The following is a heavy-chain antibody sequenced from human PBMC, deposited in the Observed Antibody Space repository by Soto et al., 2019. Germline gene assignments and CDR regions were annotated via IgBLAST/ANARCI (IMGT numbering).Heavy chain of an antibody. D-gene: IGHD1-26*01. CDR2: IRNSGGNT. CDR3: AKSGSNSYFDY. Sequence: WGSLGFSGASSVFTFRIYAMSWVRQAQGKGLEWVSVIRNSGGNTYYADSVKGRFTISRDNSKNTLYLQMNSLRTEDTAVYSCAKSGSNSYFDYWGQGTMFTVSS. J-gene: IGHJ4*02. CDR1: VFTFRIYA. V-gene: IGHV3-23*01.